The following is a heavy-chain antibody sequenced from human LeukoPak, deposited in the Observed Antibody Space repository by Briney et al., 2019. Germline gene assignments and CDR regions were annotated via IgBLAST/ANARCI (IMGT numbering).Heavy chain of an antibody. Sequence: SQTLSLTCAISGDSVSSNSAAWNWIRQSPSRGLEWLGRTYYRSKWYNDYAVSVKSRITINPDTSKNQFSLQLNSVTPEDTAVYYCARSFVDNNSPNHYDLATSNWFDPWGQGTLVTVSS. CDR1: GDSVSSNSAA. J-gene: IGHJ5*02. CDR2: TYYRSKWYN. CDR3: ARSFVDNNSPNHYDLATSNWFDP. V-gene: IGHV6-1*01. D-gene: IGHD1-14*01.